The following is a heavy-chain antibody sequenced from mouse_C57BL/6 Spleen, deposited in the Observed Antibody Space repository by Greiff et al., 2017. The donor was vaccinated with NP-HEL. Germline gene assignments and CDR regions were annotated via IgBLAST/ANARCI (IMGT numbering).Heavy chain of an antibody. J-gene: IGHJ4*01. CDR2: ISDGGSYT. Sequence: EVKLMESGGGLVKPGGSLKLSCAASGFTFSSYAMSWVRQTPEKRLEWVATISDGGSYTYYPDNVKGRFTISRDNAKNNLYLQMSHLKSEDTAMYYCARDIYDGYYYYAMDYWGQGTSVTVSS. V-gene: IGHV5-4*01. CDR1: GFTFSSYA. D-gene: IGHD2-3*01. CDR3: ARDIYDGYYYYAMDY.